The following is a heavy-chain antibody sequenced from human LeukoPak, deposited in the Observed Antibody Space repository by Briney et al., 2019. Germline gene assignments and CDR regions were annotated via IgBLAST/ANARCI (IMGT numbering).Heavy chain of an antibody. J-gene: IGHJ4*02. CDR2: VDHTGST. D-gene: IGHD4-11*01. CDR3: ARFLQYSGSHCHYLDS. Sequence: SETLSLTCSVSDDSITMYYWTWIRQPPGKGLEWIGYVDHTGSTNFNPSLNGRVTIFRDTSRNLFSLNLNSVTAADTAVYYCARFLQYSGSHCHYLDSWGQGTLVTVSS. CDR1: DDSITMYY. V-gene: IGHV4-59*01.